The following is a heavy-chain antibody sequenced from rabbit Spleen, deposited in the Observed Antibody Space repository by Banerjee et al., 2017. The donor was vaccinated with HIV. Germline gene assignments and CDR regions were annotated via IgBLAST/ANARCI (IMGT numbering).Heavy chain of an antibody. CDR3: ARDTGTSFSTYGMDL. D-gene: IGHD7-1*01. V-gene: IGHV1S45*01. CDR2: IAGSSSDFT. Sequence: QEQLKESGGDLVKPGASLTLTCTASGFSFSNSDYMCWVRQAPGKGLEWISCIAGSSSDFTYSATWAKGRFTCSKTSSTTVTLQMTSLTVADTATYFCARDTGTSFSTYGMDLWGPGTLVTVS. CDR1: GFSFSNSDY. J-gene: IGHJ6*01.